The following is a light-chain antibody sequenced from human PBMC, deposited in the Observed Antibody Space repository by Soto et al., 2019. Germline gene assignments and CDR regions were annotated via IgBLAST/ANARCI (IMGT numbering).Light chain of an antibody. Sequence: QSVLTQPPSVSGSPGQSITISCTGTSSDVGGYNYVSWYQQHPGKVPKLMIYDVSNRPSGVSDRFSGSKSGNTASLTISGLKAEDEADYYCGSYTSSNTLTFGGGTKVTVL. J-gene: IGLJ3*02. CDR1: SSDVGGYNY. CDR3: GSYTSSNTLT. CDR2: DVS. V-gene: IGLV2-14*01.